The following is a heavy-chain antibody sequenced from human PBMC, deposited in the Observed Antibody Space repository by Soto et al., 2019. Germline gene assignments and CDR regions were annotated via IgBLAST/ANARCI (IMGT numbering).Heavy chain of an antibody. CDR3: AREGGYYYDSSGYPDAFDI. V-gene: IGHV1-18*04. D-gene: IGHD3-22*01. CDR2: ISAYNGNT. J-gene: IGHJ3*02. CDR1: GYTFTSYG. Sequence: QVQLVQSGAEVKKPGASVKVSCKASGYTFTSYGIIWVRQAPGQGLEWMGWISAYNGNTNYAQKLQGRVTMTTDTATSTAYMELRSLRSDDAAVYYCAREGGYYYDSSGYPDAFDIWGQGTMVTVSS.